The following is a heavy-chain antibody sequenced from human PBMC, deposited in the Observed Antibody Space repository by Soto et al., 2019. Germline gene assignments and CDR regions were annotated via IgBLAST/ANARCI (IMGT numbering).Heavy chain of an antibody. CDR2: ISYDGSNK. D-gene: IGHD6-13*01. V-gene: IGHV3-30*18. CDR1: GFTFSSYG. CDR3: AKDREPIAEAAPFDY. J-gene: IGHJ4*02. Sequence: VGSLRLSCAASGFTFSSYGMHWVRQAPGKGLEWVAVISYDGSNKYYADSVKGRFTISRDNSKNTLYLQMNSLRAEDTAVYYCAKDREPIAEAAPFDYWGQGTLVTAPQ.